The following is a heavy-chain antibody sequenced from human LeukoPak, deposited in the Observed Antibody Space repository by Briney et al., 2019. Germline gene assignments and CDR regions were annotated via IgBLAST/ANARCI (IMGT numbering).Heavy chain of an antibody. CDR3: ARWTSNQSPIRYMDV. CDR2: INPNSGGT. Sequence: ASVKVSCKASGYTFTGYYMHWVRQAPGQGLEWMGWINPNSGGTNYAQKFQGRVTMTRDTSISTAYMELSRLRSDDTAVYYCARWTSNQSPIRYMDVWGKGTTVTVSS. V-gene: IGHV1-2*02. CDR1: GYTFTGYY. J-gene: IGHJ6*03. D-gene: IGHD2-2*01.